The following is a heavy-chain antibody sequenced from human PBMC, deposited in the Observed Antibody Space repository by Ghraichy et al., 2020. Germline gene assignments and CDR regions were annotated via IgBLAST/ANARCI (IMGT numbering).Heavy chain of an antibody. Sequence: GESLNISCAASGFTVSSNYMSWVRQAPGKGLEWVSVIYSGGSTYYADSVKGRFTISRDNSKNTLYLQMNSLRAEDTAVYYCARGEQLVRGPSFDYWGQGTLVTVSS. V-gene: IGHV3-53*01. D-gene: IGHD6-13*01. J-gene: IGHJ4*02. CDR1: GFTVSSNY. CDR2: IYSGGST. CDR3: ARGEQLVRGPSFDY.